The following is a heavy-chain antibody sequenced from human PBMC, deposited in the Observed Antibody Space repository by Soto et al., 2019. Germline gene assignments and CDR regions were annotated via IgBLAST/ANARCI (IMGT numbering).Heavy chain of an antibody. V-gene: IGHV4-34*01. J-gene: IGHJ3*02. CDR1: GGFVSSGSYY. D-gene: IGHD1-1*01. Sequence: QVQLQQWGAGLLKPSETLSLTCAVYGGFVSSGSYYWSWIRQPPGKGLEWNGEMSHSGGTNFNPTLNGRVTISVVTPKNQFSLKMSSVTAADTALYYCARVERGTATTVVDAFDIWGPGTMVTVSS. CDR3: ARVERGTATTVVDAFDI. CDR2: MSHSGGT.